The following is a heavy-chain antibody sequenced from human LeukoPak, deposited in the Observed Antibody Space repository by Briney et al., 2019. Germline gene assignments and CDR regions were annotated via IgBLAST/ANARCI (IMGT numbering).Heavy chain of an antibody. CDR2: MNPNSGNK. D-gene: IGHD3-10*01. J-gene: IGHJ4*02. V-gene: IGHV1-8*01. CDR1: GYTVTSYD. Sequence: GASVKVSCKASGYTVTSYDINWVRQATCQGLEWMGWMNPNSGNKGYAQNVQGRVTMTRNTSRITAYVELSSPRSGDTAVYYCARGAGGFDYWGQGTLVTVSS. CDR3: ARGAGGFDY.